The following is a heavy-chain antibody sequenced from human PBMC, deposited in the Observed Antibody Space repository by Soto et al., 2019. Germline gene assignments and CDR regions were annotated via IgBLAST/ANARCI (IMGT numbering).Heavy chain of an antibody. V-gene: IGHV3-74*01. J-gene: IGHJ4*02. D-gene: IGHD2-15*01. CDR3: ARGVPNCSSSSCSSDF. Sequence: PGGSLRLSCAASGFTFSSHWMNWVRQAPGKGLVWVSRISGDGRTTSHADSVKGRFTISRDNAKNTLYLQMNSLRAEDTAVYYCARGVPNCSSSSCSSDFWGQGTLVTVSS. CDR1: GFTFSSHW. CDR2: ISGDGRTT.